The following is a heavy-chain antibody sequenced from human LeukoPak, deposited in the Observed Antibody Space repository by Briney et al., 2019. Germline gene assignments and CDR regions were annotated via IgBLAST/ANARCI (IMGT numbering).Heavy chain of an antibody. Sequence: GGSLRLSCAASGFTFSSYGMHWVRQAPGKGLEWVAVISYDGSNKYYADSVKGRFTISRDNSKNTLYLQMNSLRAEDTAVYYCAKSGRNGAKGPFDYWGQGTLVTFSS. CDR3: AKSGRNGAKGPFDY. J-gene: IGHJ4*02. CDR1: GFTFSSYG. D-gene: IGHD4-17*01. V-gene: IGHV3-30*18. CDR2: ISYDGSNK.